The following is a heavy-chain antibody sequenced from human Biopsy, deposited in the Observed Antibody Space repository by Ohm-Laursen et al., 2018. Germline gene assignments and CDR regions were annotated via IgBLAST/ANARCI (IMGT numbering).Heavy chain of an antibody. V-gene: IGHV4-34*01. CDR1: GKSFSGYF. CDR3: ARHPTGFWFDP. J-gene: IGHJ5*02. CDR2: VNDSGTT. Sequence: GTLSLTCAVSGKSFSGYFWTWIRQPPGKGLKWIGEVNDSGTTNYNPSLKSRVTISVDTSTNQFSLKVSSVTAADTALYFCARHPTGFWFDPWGHGTLVTVSS.